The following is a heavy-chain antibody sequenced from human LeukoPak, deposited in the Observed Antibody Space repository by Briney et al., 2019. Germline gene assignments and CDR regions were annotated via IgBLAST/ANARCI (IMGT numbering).Heavy chain of an antibody. V-gene: IGHV3-53*01. D-gene: IGHD1-26*01. CDR2: IYSGGST. CDR3: AKGLQWELPFDY. J-gene: IGHJ4*02. Sequence: GGSLRLSCAASGFTVSSNYMSWVRQAPGKGLEWVSVIYSGGSTYCADSVKGRFTISRDNSKNTLYLQMNSLRAEDTALYYCAKGLQWELPFDYWGQGTLVTVSS. CDR1: GFTVSSNY.